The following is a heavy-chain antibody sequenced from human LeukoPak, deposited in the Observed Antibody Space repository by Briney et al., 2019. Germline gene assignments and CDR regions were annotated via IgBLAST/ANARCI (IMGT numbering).Heavy chain of an antibody. D-gene: IGHD3-10*01. V-gene: IGHV1-3*01. CDR3: ARDLWFGESHLDI. J-gene: IGHJ3*02. Sequence: ASVEVSCKASGYTFTSYAMHWVRQAPGQRLEWMGWINAGNGNTKYSQKFQGRVTITRGTSASTAYMELSSLRSEDTAVYYCARDLWFGESHLDIWGQGTMVTVSS. CDR1: GYTFTSYA. CDR2: INAGNGNT.